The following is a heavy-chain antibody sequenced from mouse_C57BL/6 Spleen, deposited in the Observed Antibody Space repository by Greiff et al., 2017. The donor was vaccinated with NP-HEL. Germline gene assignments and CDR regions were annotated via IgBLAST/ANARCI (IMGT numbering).Heavy chain of an antibody. CDR2: INPNNGGT. J-gene: IGHJ2*01. D-gene: IGHD2-5*01. Sequence: VQLQQSGPELVKPGASVKIPCKASGYTFTDYNMDWVKQSHGKSLEWIGDINPNNGGTIYNQKFKGKATLTVDKSSSTAYMELRSLTSEDTAVYYCARRVYSNYGFDYWGQGTTLTVSS. CDR3: ARRVYSNYGFDY. V-gene: IGHV1-18*01. CDR1: GYTFTDYN.